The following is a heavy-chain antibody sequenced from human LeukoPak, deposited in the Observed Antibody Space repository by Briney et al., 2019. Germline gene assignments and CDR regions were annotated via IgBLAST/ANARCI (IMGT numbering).Heavy chain of an antibody. D-gene: IGHD1-26*01. CDR3: ARWVGASVLFDY. Sequence: SETLSLTCTVSGCSISSYYRSWIRQPPGKGLEWIGYIYTSGSTNYKPSLKSRVTISVDTSKNQFSLKLSSVTAADTAVYYCARWVGASVLFDYWGQGTLVTVSS. CDR1: GCSISSYY. CDR2: IYTSGST. V-gene: IGHV4-4*09. J-gene: IGHJ4*02.